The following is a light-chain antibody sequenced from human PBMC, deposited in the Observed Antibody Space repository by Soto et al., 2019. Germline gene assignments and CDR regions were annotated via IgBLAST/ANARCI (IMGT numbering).Light chain of an antibody. CDR3: QQYGSSLLT. V-gene: IGKV3-20*01. J-gene: IGKJ4*01. Sequence: IVLTQSPGTLSLSPGERATLSCRASQSVSISYLAWYQQKPGQAPRLLIYASSTRATGIPDRFSGRGSGTDFTLTISRLEPEDFAVYYCQQYGSSLLTFGGGTKVDI. CDR1: QSVSISY. CDR2: ASS.